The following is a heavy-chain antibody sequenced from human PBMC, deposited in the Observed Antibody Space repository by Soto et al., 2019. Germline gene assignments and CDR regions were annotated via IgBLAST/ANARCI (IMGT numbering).Heavy chain of an antibody. CDR1: GGTFSSYT. Sequence: SVKVSCKASGGTFSSYTISWVRQAPGQGLEWMGRIIPILGIANYAQKFQGRVTITADKSTSTAYMELSSLRSEDTAVYYCARGAHRLLIRGVPFDYWGQGTLVTVSS. D-gene: IGHD3-10*01. CDR3: ARGAHRLLIRGVPFDY. J-gene: IGHJ4*02. V-gene: IGHV1-69*02. CDR2: IIPILGIA.